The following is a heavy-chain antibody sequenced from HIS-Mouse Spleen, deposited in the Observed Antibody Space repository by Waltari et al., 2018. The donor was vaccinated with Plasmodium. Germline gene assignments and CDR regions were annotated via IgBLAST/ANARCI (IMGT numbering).Heavy chain of an antibody. CDR2: ISGMGGST. V-gene: IGHV3-23*01. CDR3: AKTIKYYDILTGYPFDY. Sequence: EVQLLESGGGLVQPGGSLRLSCAASGFTFSSYAMSWVRQVPGKGVEWVQAISGMGGSTYYADSVKGRFTISRDNSKNTLYLQMNSLRAEDTAVYYCAKTIKYYDILTGYPFDYWGQGTLVTVSS. J-gene: IGHJ4*02. D-gene: IGHD3-9*01. CDR1: GFTFSSYA.